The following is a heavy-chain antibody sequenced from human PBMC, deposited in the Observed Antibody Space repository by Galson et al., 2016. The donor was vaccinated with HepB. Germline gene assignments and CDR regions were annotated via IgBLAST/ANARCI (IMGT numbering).Heavy chain of an antibody. V-gene: IGHV3-21*01. Sequence: SLRLSCAASGFTFSSYNMYWVRQAPGKGLEWVSAISTGSTYINYADSVKGRFTISRDISKNTLYLQMNSLRVEDTAVYYCARGMGDYGDRHYHYHMDVWGQGTTVTVSS. CDR3: ARGMGDYGDRHYHYHMDV. CDR2: ISTGSTYI. D-gene: IGHD4-17*01. J-gene: IGHJ6*02. CDR1: GFTFSSYN.